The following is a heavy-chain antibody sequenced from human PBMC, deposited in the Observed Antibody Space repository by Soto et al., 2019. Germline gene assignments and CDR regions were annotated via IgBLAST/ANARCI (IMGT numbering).Heavy chain of an antibody. Sequence: QVQLVQSGSEVKKPGSSVKVSCKASGGSFSSYGITWVRQVPGQGREWMGTIIPIFDTANYAQKFQGRVTITADKSTTTGYMELKSLRSEDTAVYYCASAQWIYGLDVWGQGTTVTVSS. V-gene: IGHV1-69*06. J-gene: IGHJ6*02. CDR1: GGSFSSYG. CDR2: IIPIFDTA. CDR3: ASAQWIYGLDV. D-gene: IGHD6-19*01.